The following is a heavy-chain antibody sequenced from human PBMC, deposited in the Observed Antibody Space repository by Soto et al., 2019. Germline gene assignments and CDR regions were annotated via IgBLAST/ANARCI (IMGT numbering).Heavy chain of an antibody. V-gene: IGHV1-18*01. Sequence: ASVQVSCKASGYTFTSYGISWVRQAPGQGLEWMGWISAYNGNTNYAQKLQGRVTMTTDTSTSTAYMELRSLRSDDTAVYYCARRLGYCSGGSCGYWFDPWGQGTLVTVSS. D-gene: IGHD2-15*01. J-gene: IGHJ5*02. CDR3: ARRLGYCSGGSCGYWFDP. CDR2: ISAYNGNT. CDR1: GYTFTSYG.